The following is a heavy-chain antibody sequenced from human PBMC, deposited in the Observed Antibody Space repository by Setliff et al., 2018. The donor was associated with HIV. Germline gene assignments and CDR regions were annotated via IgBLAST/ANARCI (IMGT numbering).Heavy chain of an antibody. D-gene: IGHD3-10*01. J-gene: IGHJ6*03. Sequence: PSETLSLTCTVSGGSISTYSWSWIRQPQGKGLEWIGYIHYSGNTKYNPSLKSRVAISLDTSKKQFSLKLSSVTAADTSVYYCARVSRLGDSYGYYYYYMDVWGKGTTVTVSS. CDR3: ARVSRLGDSYGYYYYYMDV. V-gene: IGHV4-59*01. CDR1: GGSISTYS. CDR2: IHYSGNT.